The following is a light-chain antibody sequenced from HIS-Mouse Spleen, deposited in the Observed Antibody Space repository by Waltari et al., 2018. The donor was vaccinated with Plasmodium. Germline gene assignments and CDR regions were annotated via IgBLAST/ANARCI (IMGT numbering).Light chain of an antibody. CDR1: SSDVGSYNL. V-gene: IGLV2-23*01. J-gene: IGLJ1*01. CDR3: CSYAGSSYV. Sequence: QSALTQPTSVSGSPGQSITISCTGTSSDVGSYNLVSWYQQHPGKAPKLMIYECSKRPSGVSNRVSGSKSGNTASLTISGLQAEDEADYYCCSYAGSSYVFGTGTKVTVL. CDR2: ECS.